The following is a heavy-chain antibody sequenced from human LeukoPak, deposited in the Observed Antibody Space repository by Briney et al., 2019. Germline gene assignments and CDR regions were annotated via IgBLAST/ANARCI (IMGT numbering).Heavy chain of an antibody. V-gene: IGHV4-39*01. Sequence: SETLSLTCTVSGGSISGSSYYWGWIRQPPGKGLEWIGSIYYSGSTYYNPSLKSRVTISVDTSKNQFSLKLSSVTAADTAVYYCARQVVTALFDYWGQGTLVTVSS. J-gene: IGHJ4*02. CDR2: IYYSGST. CDR1: GGSISGSSYY. D-gene: IGHD2-21*02. CDR3: ARQVVTALFDY.